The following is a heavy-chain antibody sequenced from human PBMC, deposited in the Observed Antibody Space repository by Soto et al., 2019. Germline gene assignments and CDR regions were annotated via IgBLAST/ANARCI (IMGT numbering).Heavy chain of an antibody. D-gene: IGHD2-15*01. CDR3: AREGCRGGSCSFDY. Sequence: EVQLVESGGGLIQPGGSLRLSCAASGFTVRSNYMSWVRQAPGKGLEWVSVIYSGGSTYYADSVKGRFTISRDNSKNTLYLQMNSLRAEDTAVYYCAREGCRGGSCSFDYWGQGTLVTVSS. V-gene: IGHV3-53*01. CDR2: IYSGGST. J-gene: IGHJ4*02. CDR1: GFTVRSNY.